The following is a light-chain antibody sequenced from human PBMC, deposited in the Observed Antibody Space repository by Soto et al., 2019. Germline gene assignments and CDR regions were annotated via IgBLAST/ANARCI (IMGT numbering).Light chain of an antibody. CDR1: QRVYSN. CDR3: QQRGNLPIT. Sequence: ILMTKYPDTLAVYPPEGATLSCRASQRVYSNLAWYQQRPGQAPRLLIYGASTRATGVPARFSGRGSGTEFTLTIWSLQSEDFGVYCSQQRGNLPITFGQGTLMEI. J-gene: IGKJ5*01. CDR2: GAS. V-gene: IGKV3-15*01.